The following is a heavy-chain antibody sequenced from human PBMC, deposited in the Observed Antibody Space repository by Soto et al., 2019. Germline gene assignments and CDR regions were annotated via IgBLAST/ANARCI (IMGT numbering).Heavy chain of an antibody. CDR2: IYYSGST. J-gene: IGHJ5*02. CDR1: GGSISSYY. D-gene: IGHD6-19*01. V-gene: IGHV4-59*01. Sequence: PSETLSLTCTVSGGSISSYYWSWIRQPPGKGLEWIGYIYYSGSTNYNPSLKSRVTISVDTSKNQFSLKLSSVTAADTAVYYCARAEVAVAGGIYWFDPWGQGTLVTVSS. CDR3: ARAEVAVAGGIYWFDP.